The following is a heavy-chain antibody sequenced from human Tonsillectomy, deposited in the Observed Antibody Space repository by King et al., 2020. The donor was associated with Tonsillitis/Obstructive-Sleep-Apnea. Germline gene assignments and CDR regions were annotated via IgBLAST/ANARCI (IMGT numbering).Heavy chain of an antibody. D-gene: IGHD4-11*01. V-gene: IGHV3-21*01. CDR1: GFTFSSYS. Sequence: VQLVESGGGLVKPGGSLRLSCAASGFTFSSYSMNWVRQAPGKGLEWVSSISSSSSYIYYADSVKSRFTISRDNAKNSLYLQMNSLRAEDTAVYYCARGPPRTVTTFFHYIDVWGKGTTVTVSS. CDR3: ARGPPRTVTTFFHYIDV. CDR2: ISSSSSYI. J-gene: IGHJ6*03.